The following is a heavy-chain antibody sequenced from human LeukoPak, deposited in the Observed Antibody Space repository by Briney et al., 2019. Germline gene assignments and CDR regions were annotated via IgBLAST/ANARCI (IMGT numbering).Heavy chain of an antibody. V-gene: IGHV4-59*01. CDR3: ARGTVTGGPYYFDY. J-gene: IGHJ4*02. Sequence: PSETLSLTCTVSGGSISSYYWSWIRQPPGKGLEWIGYIYYSGSTNCNPSLKSRVTISVDTSKNQFSLKLSSVTAADTAVYYCARGTVTGGPYYFDYWGQGTLVTVSS. CDR2: IYYSGST. CDR1: GGSISSYY. D-gene: IGHD4-17*01.